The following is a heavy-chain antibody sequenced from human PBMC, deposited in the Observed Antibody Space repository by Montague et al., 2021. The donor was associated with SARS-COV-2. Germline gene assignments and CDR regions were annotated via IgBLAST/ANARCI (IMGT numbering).Heavy chain of an antibody. CDR2: IDWDDDK. CDR3: ARILVAAAGSPFDP. Sequence: PPLVKPTQTLTLTCTSSGFSLSTSGMCVSWIRQPPGKALEWLARIDWDDDKYYSTSLKTRLTISKDTSKNQVVLTMTNMDPVDTATYYCARILVAAAGSPFDPWGQGTLVTVSS. D-gene: IGHD6-13*01. CDR1: GFSLSTSGMC. J-gene: IGHJ5*02. V-gene: IGHV2-70*11.